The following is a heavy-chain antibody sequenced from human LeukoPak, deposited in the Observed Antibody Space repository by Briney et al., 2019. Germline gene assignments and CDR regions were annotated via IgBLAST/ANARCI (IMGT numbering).Heavy chain of an antibody. V-gene: IGHV3-33*01. CDR2: IWYDGSNK. CDR1: GFTFSSYG. CDR3: ARDGENYGMDV. D-gene: IGHD3-10*01. J-gene: IGHJ6*04. Sequence: PGRSLRLCCAASGFTFSSYGMHWVRQAPGKGLEWVAVIWYDGSNKYYADSVKGRFTISRDNSKNTLYLQMNSLRAEDTAVYYCARDGENYGMDVWGKGTTVTVSS.